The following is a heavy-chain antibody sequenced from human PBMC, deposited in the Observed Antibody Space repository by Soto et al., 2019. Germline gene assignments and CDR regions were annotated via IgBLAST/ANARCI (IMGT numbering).Heavy chain of an antibody. Sequence: PGGSLRLSCAASGFTFSSYGMHWVRQAPGKGLEWVAVISYDGSNKYYADSVNGRFTISRDNSKNTLYLQMNSLRAEDTAVYYCAKDWRSYRYYFDYWGQGTLVTVSS. J-gene: IGHJ4*02. CDR3: AKDWRSYRYYFDY. D-gene: IGHD1-26*01. CDR1: GFTFSSYG. V-gene: IGHV3-30*18. CDR2: ISYDGSNK.